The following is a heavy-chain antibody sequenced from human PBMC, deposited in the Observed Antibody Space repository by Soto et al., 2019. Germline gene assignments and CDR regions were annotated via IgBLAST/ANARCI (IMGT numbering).Heavy chain of an antibody. D-gene: IGHD3-10*01. J-gene: IGHJ6*02. CDR1: GFSVSDYF. CDR2: IKEDGSEK. CDR3: ARSRFRGLDV. V-gene: IGHV3-7*03. Sequence: PGGSLRLSCVGSGFSVSDYFMAWVRQAPGKGLEWVANIKEDGSEKYYVESAKGRFTISRDNAKNSLDLQVNSLRDEDTAVYYCARSRFRGLDVWGQGTTVTVSS.